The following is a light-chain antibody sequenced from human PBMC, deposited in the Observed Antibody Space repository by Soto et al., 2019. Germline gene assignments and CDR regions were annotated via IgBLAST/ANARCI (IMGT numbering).Light chain of an antibody. V-gene: IGKV3-15*01. Sequence: EIVMTQSPATLSVSPGERATISCRASQSISSNLAWYQQKPGQAPRLLIYGASTRATGIPARFSGSGSGTEFTLTISSLQSEDFAVYYCQQYSKWPITFGQGTHWRL. CDR3: QQYSKWPIT. CDR2: GAS. J-gene: IGKJ5*01. CDR1: QSISSN.